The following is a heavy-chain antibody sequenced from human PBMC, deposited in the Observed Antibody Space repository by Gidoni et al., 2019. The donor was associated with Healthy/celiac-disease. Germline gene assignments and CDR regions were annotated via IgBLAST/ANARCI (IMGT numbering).Heavy chain of an antibody. CDR3: AKRSYYYDSSGYYYSAAFDI. CDR2: ISGSGGST. D-gene: IGHD3-22*01. CDR1: GFTFSRYA. V-gene: IGHV3-23*01. Sequence: EVQLLESGGGLVQPGGSLRLSCAASGFTFSRYAMSWVRQAPGKGLEWVSAISGSGGSTYYADSVKGRFTISRDNSKNTLYLQMNSLRAEDTAVYYCAKRSYYYDSSGYYYSAAFDIWGQGTMVTVSS. J-gene: IGHJ3*02.